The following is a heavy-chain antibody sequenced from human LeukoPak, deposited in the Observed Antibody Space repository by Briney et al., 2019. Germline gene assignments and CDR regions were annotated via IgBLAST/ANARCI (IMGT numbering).Heavy chain of an antibody. CDR2: IWYDGSNK. J-gene: IGHJ4*02. CDR3: ARDWGSGSYSIFAY. V-gene: IGHV3-33*01. D-gene: IGHD1-26*01. CDR1: GFTFSCYS. Sequence: GGSLRLSCAASGFTFSCYSMLWVRQAPGKGLEWVAVIWYDGSNKYYADSVKGRFTISRDNSKNTLYLQMNSLRAEDTAVYYCARDWGSGSYSIFAYCGQGPLVTVSS.